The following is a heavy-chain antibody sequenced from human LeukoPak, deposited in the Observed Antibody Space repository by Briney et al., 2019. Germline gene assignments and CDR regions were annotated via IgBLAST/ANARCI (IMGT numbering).Heavy chain of an antibody. J-gene: IGHJ4*02. D-gene: IGHD1-14*01. CDR2: INQGGSDK. CDR3: TRDRSRAEDD. CDR1: GFTFSGHW. Sequence: GGSLRLSCAASGFTFSGHWMSWVRQAPGKGLEWVANINQGGSDKYYVDSVKGRFTISRDNANNLLYLQMNSLRGEDKAVYYCTRDRSRAEDDWGQGTLVTVSS. V-gene: IGHV3-7*01.